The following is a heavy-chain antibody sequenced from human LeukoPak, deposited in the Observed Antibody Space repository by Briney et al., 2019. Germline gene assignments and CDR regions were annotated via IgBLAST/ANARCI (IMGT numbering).Heavy chain of an antibody. J-gene: IGHJ4*02. V-gene: IGHV4-59*08. CDR3: ARHRPQIVGATLFDY. D-gene: IGHD1-26*01. CDR1: GGSISSYY. CDR2: IYYSGST. Sequence: SETLSLTCTVPGGSISSYYWSWIRQPPGKGLEWIGYIYYSGSTNYNPPLKSRVTISVDTSKNQFSLKLSSVTAADTAVHYCARHRPQIVGATLFDYWGQGTLVTVSS.